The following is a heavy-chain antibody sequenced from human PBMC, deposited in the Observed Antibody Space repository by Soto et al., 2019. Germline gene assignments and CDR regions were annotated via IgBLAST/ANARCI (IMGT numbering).Heavy chain of an antibody. V-gene: IGHV3-21*01. CDR2: ISSSSSSTYI. CDR3: ARQGSSTKYYTMDV. Sequence: EVQLVESGGGLVKPGGSLRLSCAASGFTFSSYSMNWVRQGPGKGLEWVSSISSSSSSTYIYYADSVKGRFTISRDNAKNSLYLQMNSLRAEDTAVYYCARQGSSTKYYTMDVWGQGTPVTVSS. CDR1: GFTFSSYS. D-gene: IGHD2-2*01. J-gene: IGHJ6*02.